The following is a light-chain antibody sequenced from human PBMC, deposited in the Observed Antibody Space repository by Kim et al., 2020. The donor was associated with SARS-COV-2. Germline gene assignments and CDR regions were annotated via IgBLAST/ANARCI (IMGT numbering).Light chain of an antibody. V-gene: IGKV3-20*01. CDR2: GAS. Sequence: APGERATISCRASQSVSSSYLAWYQQKPGQAPRLLIYGASSRATGIPDRFSGSGSGTDFTLTISRLEPEDFAVYYCQQYGSGRGTFGQGTKVDIK. CDR1: QSVSSSY. J-gene: IGKJ1*01. CDR3: QQYGSGRGT.